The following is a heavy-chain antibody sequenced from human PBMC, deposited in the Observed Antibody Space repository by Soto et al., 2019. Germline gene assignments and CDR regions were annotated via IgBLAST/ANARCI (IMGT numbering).Heavy chain of an antibody. J-gene: IGHJ3*01. CDR1: GVSISSGNW. Sequence: PSETLSLTCAVSGVSISSGNWWTWVRQTPQRGLEYIGEIFHDGTANYYPSFERRVAISVDTSKNQFSLKLTSVTAADTAVYYCARLQYTVVTAIDVWGQGTMVTVSS. CDR3: ARLQYTVVTAIDV. CDR2: IFHDGTA. V-gene: IGHV4-4*02. D-gene: IGHD4-17*01.